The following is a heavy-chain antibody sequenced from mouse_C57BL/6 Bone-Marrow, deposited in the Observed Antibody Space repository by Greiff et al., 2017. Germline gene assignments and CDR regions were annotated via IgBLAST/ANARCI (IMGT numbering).Heavy chain of an antibody. J-gene: IGHJ2*01. CDR1: GYTFTSYG. Sequence: VQLQQSGAELARPGASVKLSCKASGYTFTSYGISWVKQRTGQGLEWIGEIYPRSGNTYYNEKFKGKATLTADKSSSTAYMELRSLTSEDSAVYFWATNWDYWGQGTTLTVSS. D-gene: IGHD4-1*02. CDR3: ATNWDY. CDR2: IYPRSGNT. V-gene: IGHV1-81*01.